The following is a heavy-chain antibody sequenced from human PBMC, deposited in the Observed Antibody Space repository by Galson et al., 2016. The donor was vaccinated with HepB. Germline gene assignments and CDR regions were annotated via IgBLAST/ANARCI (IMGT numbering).Heavy chain of an antibody. Sequence: SLRLSCAASGFTFRDRAMSWVRQAPGEGLEWVASLSSSGGSTYYADSVKGRFTISRDNSKNTLYLQMKSLRADDTAVYYCAKGPQYYFDSSDYFDYWGQGTLVTVSS. V-gene: IGHV3-23*01. CDR2: LSSSGGST. CDR3: AKGPQYYFDSSDYFDY. J-gene: IGHJ4*02. D-gene: IGHD3-22*01. CDR1: GFTFRDRA.